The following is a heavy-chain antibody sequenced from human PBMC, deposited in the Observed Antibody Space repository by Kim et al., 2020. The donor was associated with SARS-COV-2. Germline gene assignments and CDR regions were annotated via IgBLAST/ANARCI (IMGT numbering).Heavy chain of an antibody. Sequence: SETLSLTCAVYGGSFSGYYWSWIRQPPGKGLEWIGEINHSGSTNYNPSLKSRVTISVDTSKNQFSLKLSSVTAADTAVYYCARGEGYYYYGMDVWGQGTTVTVSS. CDR2: INHSGST. CDR1: GGSFSGYY. CDR3: ARGEGYYYYGMDV. V-gene: IGHV4-34*01. J-gene: IGHJ6*02.